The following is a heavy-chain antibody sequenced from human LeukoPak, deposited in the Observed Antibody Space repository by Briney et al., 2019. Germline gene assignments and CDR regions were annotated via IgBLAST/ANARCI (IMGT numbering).Heavy chain of an antibody. J-gene: IGHJ5*02. CDR3: ARAKPGYCSSTSCSEFDP. D-gene: IGHD2-2*01. CDR1: GGTFSSYA. Sequence: SVKVSCKAYGGTFSSYAISWVRQAPGQGLEWMGGIVPIFGTANYAQKFQGRVTITTDESTSTAYMELSSLRSEDTAVYYCARAKPGYCSSTSCSEFDPWGQGTLVTVSS. CDR2: IVPIFGTA. V-gene: IGHV1-69*05.